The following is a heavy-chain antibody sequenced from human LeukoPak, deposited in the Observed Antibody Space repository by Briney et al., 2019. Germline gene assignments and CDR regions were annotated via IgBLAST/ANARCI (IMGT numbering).Heavy chain of an antibody. V-gene: IGHV1-2*02. Sequence: ASVKVSCKVSGYTLTELSMHWVRQAPGQGLEWMGWINPNSGGTNYAQKFQGRVTMTRDTSISTAYMELSRLRSDDTAVYYCARAQTRGYSYGLLYWGQGTLVTVSS. CDR2: INPNSGGT. CDR3: ARAQTRGYSYGLLY. J-gene: IGHJ4*02. D-gene: IGHD5-18*01. CDR1: GYTLTELS.